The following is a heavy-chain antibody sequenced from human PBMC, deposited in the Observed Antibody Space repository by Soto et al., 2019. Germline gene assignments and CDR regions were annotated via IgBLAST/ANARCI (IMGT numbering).Heavy chain of an antibody. V-gene: IGHV1-69*13. CDR3: ARDRDYYDSGYPYNWFDP. J-gene: IGHJ5*02. Sequence: SVKVSCKASGGTFSSYAISWVRQAPGQGLEWMGGIIPIFGTANYAQKFQGRVTITADESTSTAYMELSSLRSEDTAVYYCARDRDYYDSGYPYNWFDPWGQGTLVTVSS. CDR1: GGTFSSYA. D-gene: IGHD3-22*01. CDR2: IIPIFGTA.